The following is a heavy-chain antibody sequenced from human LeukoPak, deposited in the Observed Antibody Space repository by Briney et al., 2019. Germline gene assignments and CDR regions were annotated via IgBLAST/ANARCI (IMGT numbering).Heavy chain of an antibody. D-gene: IGHD2-2*01. V-gene: IGHV3-73*01. CDR1: GFTFSGSA. J-gene: IGHJ4*02. CDR3: TSRIVVVPAATDY. Sequence: GESLKISCAASGFTFSGSAMHWVRQASGKGLEWVGRIRSKANSYATACAASVKGRFTISRDDSKNTAYLQMNSLKTEDTAVYYCTSRIVVVPAATDYWGQGTLVTVSS. CDR2: IRSKANSYAT.